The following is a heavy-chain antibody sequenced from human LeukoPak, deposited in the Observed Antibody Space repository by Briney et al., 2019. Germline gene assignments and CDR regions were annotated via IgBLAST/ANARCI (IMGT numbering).Heavy chain of an antibody. CDR1: GGTFSNYA. J-gene: IGHJ4*02. Sequence: ASVKVSCKASGGTFSNYAISWVRQAPGQGLEWMGRIIPFLGVANYAQRFQGRVTISADKSTSTAYMELSSLRSEDTAVYYCAWRGYSGYDEGIDYWGQGTLVTVSP. CDR3: AWRGYSGYDEGIDY. D-gene: IGHD5-12*01. CDR2: IIPFLGVA. V-gene: IGHV1-69*04.